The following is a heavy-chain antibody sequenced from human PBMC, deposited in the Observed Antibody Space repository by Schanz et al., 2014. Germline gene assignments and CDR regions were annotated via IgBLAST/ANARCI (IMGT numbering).Heavy chain of an antibody. V-gene: IGHV1-2*02. Sequence: QVQLVESGAEVKKPGASVKVSCQASGRPLSAYHIHWARQAPGQGLQWMGWVSPVSGGTNYAQKFQGRVTMTWDTSVDTAYMELSRLRSDDSAVYYCASDFWSGYSHYYYGLDVWGQGTTVTVSS. D-gene: IGHD3-3*01. CDR1: GRPLSAYH. CDR3: ASDFWSGYSHYYYGLDV. CDR2: VSPVSGGT. J-gene: IGHJ6*02.